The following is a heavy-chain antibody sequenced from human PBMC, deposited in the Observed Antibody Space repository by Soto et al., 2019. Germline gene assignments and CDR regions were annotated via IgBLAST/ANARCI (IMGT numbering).Heavy chain of an antibody. D-gene: IGHD3-10*01. CDR1: GFTFSSYA. V-gene: IGHV3-23*01. J-gene: IGHJ4*02. CDR3: AKEANRLLWFGELPYYFDY. CDR2: ISGSGGST. Sequence: PGGSLRLSCAASGFTFSSYAMSWVRQAPGKGLEWVSAISGSGGSTYYADSVKGRFTISRDNSKNTLYLQMNSLRAEDTAVYYCAKEANRLLWFGELPYYFDYWGQGTLVTVSS.